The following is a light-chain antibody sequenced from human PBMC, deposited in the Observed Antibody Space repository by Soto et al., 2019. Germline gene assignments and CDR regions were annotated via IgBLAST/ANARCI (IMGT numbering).Light chain of an antibody. CDR1: QNINTW. Sequence: DVQMSQSPSTVSASVGDRVTITCRASQNINTWLACYQQKPGEPPQLLIHDASSLESVVPPSLSGGGSATKFTLTINNLRPDDSATYYCQQSATYPFTFGQGTKLEIK. CDR3: QQSATYPFT. J-gene: IGKJ2*01. V-gene: IGKV1-5*01. CDR2: DAS.